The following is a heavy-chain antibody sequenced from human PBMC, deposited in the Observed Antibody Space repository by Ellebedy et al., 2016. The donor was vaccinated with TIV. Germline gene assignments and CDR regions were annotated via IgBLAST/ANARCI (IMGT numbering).Heavy chain of an antibody. J-gene: IGHJ4*02. CDR1: GGSISSNNW. D-gene: IGHD2-2*01. CDR2: IDHSGTT. V-gene: IGHV4-4*02. CDR3: ARDFCSSTSCLNYFDY. Sequence: MPSETLSLTCAVSGGSISSNNWWNWVRQPPGKGLEWIGEIDHSGTTNYNPSLKSRVTISVDKSKNPFSLMLNSVTAADTAVYYCARDFCSSTSCLNYFDYWGQGALVTVSS.